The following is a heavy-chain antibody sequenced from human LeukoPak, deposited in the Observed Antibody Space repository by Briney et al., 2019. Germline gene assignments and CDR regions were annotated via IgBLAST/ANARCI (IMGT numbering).Heavy chain of an antibody. Sequence: SETLSLTCAVYGGSSSNYYWNWIRQSPGKGLEWIGEINQSGSTKYNPSLKSRVTISVDTSKNQFSLKLSSVTAADTAVYYCARDYYDSSGFDPWGQGTLVTVSS. CDR2: INQSGST. V-gene: IGHV4-34*01. CDR1: GGSSSNYY. J-gene: IGHJ5*02. CDR3: ARDYYDSSGFDP. D-gene: IGHD3-22*01.